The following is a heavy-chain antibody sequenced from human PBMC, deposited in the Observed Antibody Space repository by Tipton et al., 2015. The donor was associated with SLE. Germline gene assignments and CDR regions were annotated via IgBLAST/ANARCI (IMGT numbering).Heavy chain of an antibody. V-gene: IGHV4-59*01. CDR3: ARLDVALDV. D-gene: IGHD3-9*01. CDR2: IYSSGNT. Sequence: TLSLTCSVSGGSFSGYYWNWIRQPPGKPLEWIGNIYSSGNTIYDPSLKSRVTISLDTSKNQFSLKLTSMTAADTAVYYCARLDVALDVWGQGTTVTVAS. CDR1: GGSFSGYY. J-gene: IGHJ6*02.